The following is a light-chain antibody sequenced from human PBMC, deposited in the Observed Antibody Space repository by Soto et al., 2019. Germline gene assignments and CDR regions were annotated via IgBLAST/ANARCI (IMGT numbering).Light chain of an antibody. CDR2: VNSDGSH. CDR3: QAWDTGIRV. J-gene: IGLJ2*01. Sequence: QPVLTQSPSASASLGASVKLTCTLSSGHSSYAIAWHQQQPEKGPRYLMKVNSDGSHQKGDGIPDRFSGSSSGAARFLTISSLQSEDEADYYCQAWDTGIRVFGGGTKLTVL. V-gene: IGLV4-69*01. CDR1: SGHSSYA.